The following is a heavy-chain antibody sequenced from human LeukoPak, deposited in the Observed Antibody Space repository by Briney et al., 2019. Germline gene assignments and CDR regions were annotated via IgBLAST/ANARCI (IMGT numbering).Heavy chain of an antibody. Sequence: SETLSLTCTVSGVSISSYYWSWIRQPPGKGLEWIGYIYYSGSTNYNPSLKSRVTMSVGTSKNQFSLKLSSVTAADTAVYYCAKAQYDFWSGYYYFDYWGQGTLVTVSS. J-gene: IGHJ4*02. V-gene: IGHV4-59*08. CDR1: GVSISSYY. CDR2: IYYSGST. CDR3: AKAQYDFWSGYYYFDY. D-gene: IGHD3-3*01.